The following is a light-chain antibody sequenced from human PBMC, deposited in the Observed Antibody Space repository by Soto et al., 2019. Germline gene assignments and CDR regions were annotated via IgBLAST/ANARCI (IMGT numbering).Light chain of an antibody. CDR3: QSYDSSGDVA. CDR1: SSNIGAGYD. J-gene: IGLJ2*01. Sequence: QSVLTQPPSVSGAPGQRVTISCTGSSSNIGAGYDVHWYQQLPGAAPKLLIYGDINRPSGVPDRFSGSKSGTSASLAITGLEAEDAADYYCQSYDSSGDVAFGGGTKVTVL. V-gene: IGLV1-40*01. CDR2: GDI.